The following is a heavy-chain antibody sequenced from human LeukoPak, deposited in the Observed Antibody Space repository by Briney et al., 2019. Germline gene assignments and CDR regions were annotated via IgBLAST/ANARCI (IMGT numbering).Heavy chain of an antibody. V-gene: IGHV4-61*02. D-gene: IGHD6-6*01. CDR2: IYTSGST. CDR3: ASQGIAARPLDY. CDR1: GGSISSGSYY. Sequence: NSSQTLSLTCTVSGGSISSGSYYWSWIRQPAGEGLEWIGRIYTSGSTNYNPSLKSRVTISVDKSKNQFSLKLSSVTAADTAVYYCASQGIAARPLDYWGQGTLVTVSS. J-gene: IGHJ4*02.